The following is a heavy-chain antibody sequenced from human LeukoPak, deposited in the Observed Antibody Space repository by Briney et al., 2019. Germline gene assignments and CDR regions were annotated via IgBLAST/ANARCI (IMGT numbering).Heavy chain of an antibody. CDR1: GFTFSSYA. Sequence: GGSLRLSCAASGFTFSSYAMSWVRQAPGKGLEWVSPISGSGGSTYYADSVKGRFTISRDNSKNTLYLQMNSLRAEDTAVYYCAKAQQAIFGVAIIGYYFDYWGQGTLVNVSS. CDR2: ISGSGGST. D-gene: IGHD3-3*01. V-gene: IGHV3-23*01. CDR3: AKAQQAIFGVAIIGYYFDY. J-gene: IGHJ4*02.